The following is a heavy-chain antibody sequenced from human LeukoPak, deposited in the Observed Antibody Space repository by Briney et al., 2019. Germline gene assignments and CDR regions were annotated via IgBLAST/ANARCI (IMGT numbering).Heavy chain of an antibody. J-gene: IGHJ2*01. CDR2: INHTGST. V-gene: IGHV4-34*01. CDR1: GESFTTFY. D-gene: IGHD6-19*01. Sequence: SETLSLTCAVYGESFTTFYWGWIRQTPGKGLEWIGEINHTGSTNYNPSLKSRVTISIDTSKNQFSLKLNSVTAADTAVYYCARDRQWLVLRYFDLWGRGTLVTVSS. CDR3: ARDRQWLVLRYFDL.